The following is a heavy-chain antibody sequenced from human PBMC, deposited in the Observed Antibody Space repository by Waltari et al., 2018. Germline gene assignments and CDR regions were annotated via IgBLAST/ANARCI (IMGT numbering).Heavy chain of an antibody. D-gene: IGHD2-15*01. CDR3: AQGGPSVYCSGGSCYSGRFDY. CDR1: GFTFSSYG. CDR2: ISYEGSNK. V-gene: IGHV3-30*18. J-gene: IGHJ4*02. Sequence: QVQLVESGGGVVQPGRSLRLSCAASGFTFSSYGMPWVRQAPGKGLEWVAVISYEGSNKYYADSVKGRFTISRDNAKNTLYLQMNSLRAEDTAVYYCAQGGPSVYCSGGSCYSGRFDYWGQGTLVTVSS.